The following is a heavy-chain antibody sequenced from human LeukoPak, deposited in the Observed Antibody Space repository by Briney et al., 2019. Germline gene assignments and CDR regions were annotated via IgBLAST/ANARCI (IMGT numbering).Heavy chain of an antibody. CDR1: GFTFRNYA. D-gene: IGHD6-19*01. V-gene: IGHV3-23*01. CDR2: ISGSGGST. Sequence: GGSLRLSCAGSGFTFRNYAMSWVRQAPGKGLEWVSAISGSGGSTYYPDSVKGRFTISRDNSKNTLYLQMNSLRAEDTAVYYCAKGGYSSGWYFDYFDYWGQGTLVTVSS. J-gene: IGHJ4*02. CDR3: AKGGYSSGWYFDYFDY.